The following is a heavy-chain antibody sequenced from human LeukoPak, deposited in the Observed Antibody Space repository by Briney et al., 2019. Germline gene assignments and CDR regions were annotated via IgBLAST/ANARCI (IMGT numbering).Heavy chain of an antibody. D-gene: IGHD5-12*01. J-gene: IGHJ4*02. V-gene: IGHV3-30*03. Sequence: GGSLRLSCAASGFSFSSYGMHWVRQAPGKGLEWVAVISYDGSNKYYADSVKGRFTISRDNAKNSLYLQMNSLRAEDTAVYYCARPNQGSGYDFGFGYWGQGTLVTVSS. CDR1: GFSFSSYG. CDR2: ISYDGSNK. CDR3: ARPNQGSGYDFGFGY.